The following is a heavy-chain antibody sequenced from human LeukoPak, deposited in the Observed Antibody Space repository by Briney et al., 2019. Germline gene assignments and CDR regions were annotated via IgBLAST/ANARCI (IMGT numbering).Heavy chain of an antibody. CDR1: GYTFTSYY. CDR3: ARDSSRVMITFGGVNAPGY. Sequence: ASVQASCQASGYTFTSYYMHWVRQAPGQGLEWMGIINPSGGSTSYAQKFQGRVTMTRDTSTSTVYMELSSLRSEDTAVYYCARDSSRVMITFGGVNAPGYWGQGTLVTVSS. J-gene: IGHJ4*02. V-gene: IGHV1-46*01. CDR2: INPSGGST. D-gene: IGHD3-16*01.